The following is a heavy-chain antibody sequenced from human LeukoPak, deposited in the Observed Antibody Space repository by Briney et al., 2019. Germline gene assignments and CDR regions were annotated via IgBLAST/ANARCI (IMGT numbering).Heavy chain of an antibody. CDR3: AKDHESSWTGFDY. V-gene: IGHV3-23*01. D-gene: IGHD6-13*01. J-gene: IGHJ4*02. Sequence: GGSLRLSCAASGFTFSSYAMSWVRQAPGKGLEWVSAISGSGGSTYYADSVKGWFPISRDNSKNTLYLQMNSLRAEDTAVYYCAKDHESSWTGFDYWGQGTLVTVSS. CDR1: GFTFSSYA. CDR2: ISGSGGST.